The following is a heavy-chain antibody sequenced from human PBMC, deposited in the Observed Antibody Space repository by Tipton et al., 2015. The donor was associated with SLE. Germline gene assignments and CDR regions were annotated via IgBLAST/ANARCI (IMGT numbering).Heavy chain of an antibody. J-gene: IGHJ5*02. CDR2: ISFTGST. CDR3: ARDRFHGWFDP. CDR1: GFSISSSYY. V-gene: IGHV4-38-2*02. Sequence: TLSLTCSVSGFSISSSYYWGWIRQSPGKGLEWIGSISFTGSTFYSPSLKSRVTMSLDTSKNQFSLKLNSVTAADTAVYYCARDRFHGWFDPWGQGTLVTVSS.